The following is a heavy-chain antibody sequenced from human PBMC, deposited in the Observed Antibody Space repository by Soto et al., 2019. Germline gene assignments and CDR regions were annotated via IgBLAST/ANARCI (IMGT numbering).Heavy chain of an antibody. Sequence: EVQLLESGGGLVQPGGSLRLSCVASGFPFSTYGMSWVRQAPGKGLEWVSGITDSGGSTHYADSVKGRFTISRDNSNNTLYLQMNSLRVEDTALYYCAKLITAAGKETDSWGQGTLVTVSS. CDR3: AKLITAAGKETDS. V-gene: IGHV3-23*01. J-gene: IGHJ4*02. CDR2: ITDSGGST. CDR1: GFPFSTYG. D-gene: IGHD6-13*01.